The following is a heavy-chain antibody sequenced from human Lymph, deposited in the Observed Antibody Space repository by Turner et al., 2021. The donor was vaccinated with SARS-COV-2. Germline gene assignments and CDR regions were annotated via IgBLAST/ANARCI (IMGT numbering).Heavy chain of an antibody. V-gene: IGHV1-69*10. D-gene: IGHD3-10*01. Sequence: QVQLVQSGAEVTNPGSSVKVSCTASGCTFSSYAISWVGQAPGQGLGWRGGSIPILNRETNEQKYQGRVRITTAKYTTTANMGLGRRRLEDAAVFECERVVGGFGELGYYYYYGMDVWGQGTTVTVSS. CDR1: GCTFSSYA. J-gene: IGHJ6*02. CDR2: SIPILNRE. CDR3: ERVVGGFGELGYYYYYGMDV.